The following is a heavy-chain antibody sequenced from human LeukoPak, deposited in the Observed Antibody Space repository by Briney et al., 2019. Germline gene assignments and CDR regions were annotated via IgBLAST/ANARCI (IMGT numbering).Heavy chain of an antibody. V-gene: IGHV6-1*01. J-gene: IGHJ4*02. Sequence: SQTLSLTCAISGDSVSSNSAAWSWVRQSPSRGLEWLGRTYYRSKWYYDYAVSVKSRITINPGTSKNQFSLHLNSVTREDTAVYYCARGATAYFDYWGQGTLVTVSS. CDR3: ARGATAYFDY. D-gene: IGHD5-12*01. CDR1: GDSVSSNSAA. CDR2: TYYRSKWYY.